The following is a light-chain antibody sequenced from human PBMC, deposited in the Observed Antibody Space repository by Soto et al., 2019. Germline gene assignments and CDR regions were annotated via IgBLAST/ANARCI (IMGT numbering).Light chain of an antibody. V-gene: IGKV1-5*01. CDR3: QQYNSYLGT. CDR1: QSISSW. J-gene: IGKJ1*01. Sequence: DIQMTQSPSTLSASVGDRVTITCRASQSISSWLAWYQQKPGKAPKLLIYDASSLESGVPSRFGGSGSGTEFTLTISSLQPDDFATYYCQQYNSYLGTFGQGTKVDI. CDR2: DAS.